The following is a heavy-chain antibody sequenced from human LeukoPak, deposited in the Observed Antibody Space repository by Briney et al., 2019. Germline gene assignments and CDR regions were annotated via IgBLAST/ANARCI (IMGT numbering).Heavy chain of an antibody. V-gene: IGHV4-34*01. CDR3: ARDLMITFGGVARNWFDP. J-gene: IGHJ5*02. D-gene: IGHD3-16*01. Sequence: PSETLSLTCAVYGGSFSGYYWSLIRQPPGKGLEWIGEINHSGSTNYNPSLKSRVTISVDTSKNQSSLKLSSVTAADTAVYYCARDLMITFGGVARNWFDPWGQGTLVTVSS. CDR2: INHSGST. CDR1: GGSFSGYY.